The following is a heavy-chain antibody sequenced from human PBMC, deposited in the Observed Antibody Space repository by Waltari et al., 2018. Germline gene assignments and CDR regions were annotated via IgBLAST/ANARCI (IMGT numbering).Heavy chain of an antibody. CDR3: ARGGYDEDPFDY. J-gene: IGHJ4*02. CDR2: IYYSGRT. D-gene: IGHD5-12*01. Sequence: QQQLQESGPGLVKPSETLSLTCTVSGGSISSRRYYWAWLRQPPGKGLEWIGSIYYSGRTEYNPSLKSRVTISVDTSKNQFSLKLSSVTAADTAVYYCARGGYDEDPFDYWGQGTLVTVSS. V-gene: IGHV4-39*07. CDR1: GGSISSRRYY.